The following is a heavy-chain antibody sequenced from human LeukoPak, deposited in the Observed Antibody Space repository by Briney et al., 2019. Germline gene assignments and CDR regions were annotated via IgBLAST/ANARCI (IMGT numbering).Heavy chain of an antibody. J-gene: IGHJ3*02. Sequence: GGSLRLSCAASGFTFSSYAMHWVRQAPGKGLEWVAVIWYDGSNKYYADSVKGRFTISRDNSKNTLYLQMNSLRAEDTAVYYCASDRSRETHDAFDIWGQGTMVTVSS. CDR2: IWYDGSNK. D-gene: IGHD1-26*01. V-gene: IGHV3-33*08. CDR1: GFTFSSYA. CDR3: ASDRSRETHDAFDI.